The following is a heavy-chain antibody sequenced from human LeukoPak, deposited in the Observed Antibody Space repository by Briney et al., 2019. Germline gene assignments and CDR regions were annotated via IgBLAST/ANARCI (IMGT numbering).Heavy chain of an antibody. CDR1: GFTFSANW. Sequence: PGGSLRLSCAASGFTFSANWMTWVRQAPGRGLEWVAHIKQDGSVKYYLDSVKGRFTNSRDNAKNSLYLQMNSLRVEDTAVYYCARDTGPLSFGDQGGQGTLVTVSS. D-gene: IGHD3-10*01. V-gene: IGHV3-7*01. CDR2: IKQDGSVK. CDR3: ARDTGPLSFGDQ. J-gene: IGHJ4*02.